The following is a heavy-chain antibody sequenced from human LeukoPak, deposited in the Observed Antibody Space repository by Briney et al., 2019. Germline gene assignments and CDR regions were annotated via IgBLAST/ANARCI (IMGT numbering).Heavy chain of an antibody. CDR1: GFIFTNYG. CDR3: ATDTQILSPIQNFHYYAMDV. V-gene: IGHV3-33*01. Sequence: GGSLRLSCAASGFIFTNYGFHWVRQAPGKGLEWVALIWHDGSKKYYADSVKGRFTISRDTSKSTLYLQMNSLRAEDTAVYYCATDTQILSPIQNFHYYAMDVWGRGTTVTVSS. CDR2: IWHDGSKK. J-gene: IGHJ6*02. D-gene: IGHD1-7*01.